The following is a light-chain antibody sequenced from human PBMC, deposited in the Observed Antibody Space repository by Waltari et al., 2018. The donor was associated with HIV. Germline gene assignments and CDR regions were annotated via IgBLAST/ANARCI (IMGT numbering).Light chain of an antibody. CDR1: SSAVVDFES. V-gene: IGLV2-14*03. CDR3: CADISGSALV. CDR2: DVT. J-gene: IGLJ3*02. Sequence: QSALTQPASVSGSPGQSITIPCTATSSAVVDFESVSWYQHHPGKAPRLLIYDVTKRPSGVSSRVSGSKSGSTASLTISGLQSEDEADFYCCADISGSALVFGGGTKVTVL.